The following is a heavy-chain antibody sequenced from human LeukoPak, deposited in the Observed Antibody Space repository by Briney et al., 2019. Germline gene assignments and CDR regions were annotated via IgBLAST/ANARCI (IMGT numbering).Heavy chain of an antibody. D-gene: IGHD3-22*01. CDR3: ARGRGYYDSSGYYYGYYYYYGMDV. CDR1: GGSISSSSYY. Sequence: SETLSLTCTVSGGSISSSSYYWGWIRQPPGKGLEWIGSIYYSGSTYYNPSLKSRVTISVDTSKNQFSLKLSSVTAADTAVYYCARGRGYYDSSGYYYGYYYYYGMDVWGQGTTVTVSS. V-gene: IGHV4-39*01. CDR2: IYYSGST. J-gene: IGHJ6*02.